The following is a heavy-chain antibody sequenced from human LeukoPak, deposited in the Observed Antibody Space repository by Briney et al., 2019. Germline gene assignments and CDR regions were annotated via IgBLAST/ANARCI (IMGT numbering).Heavy chain of an antibody. CDR2: ISYDGSDK. V-gene: IGHV3-30*18. J-gene: IGHJ4*02. D-gene: IGHD6-13*01. Sequence: PGRSLRLSCAASGFTFSNYGIHWVRQAPGKGLEWVAVISYDGSDKYYADSVKGRFTISRDNSKNTLYLQMNSLRAEDTAVYYCAKDRIHSSSWTGDFGYWGQGTLVTVSS. CDR3: AKDRIHSSSWTGDFGY. CDR1: GFTFSNYG.